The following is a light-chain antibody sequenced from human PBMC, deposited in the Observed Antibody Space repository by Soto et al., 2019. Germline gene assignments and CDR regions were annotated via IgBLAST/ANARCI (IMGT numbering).Light chain of an antibody. CDR1: SSNIGGNY. Sequence: QSVLTQPPSVSAAPGQRVTISCSGSSSNIGGNYVSWYQVVPRTAPKLLIYDNHERHSGVPDRFSGSKSGTSATLGIADLHAGDEAHYYCGTWDINLDTVVFGGGTKVTVL. CDR3: GTWDINLDTVV. CDR2: DNH. J-gene: IGLJ2*01. V-gene: IGLV1-51*01.